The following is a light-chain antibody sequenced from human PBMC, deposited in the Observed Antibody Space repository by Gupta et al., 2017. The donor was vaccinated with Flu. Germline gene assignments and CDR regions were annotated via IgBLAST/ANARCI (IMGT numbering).Light chain of an antibody. CDR3: QQNYETRWT. CDR2: WAS. Sequence: IVLPQSPDSLPVSLPESATINCKSSQSVLHDYNNKNYFAWYKQKPGQPPKLLIYWASNREAGVSDRFSGSGSGTDFTLTITNLQAEDVAVYYCQQNYETRWTFGQGTKVEIK. V-gene: IGKV4-1*01. J-gene: IGKJ1*01. CDR1: QSVLHDYNNKNY.